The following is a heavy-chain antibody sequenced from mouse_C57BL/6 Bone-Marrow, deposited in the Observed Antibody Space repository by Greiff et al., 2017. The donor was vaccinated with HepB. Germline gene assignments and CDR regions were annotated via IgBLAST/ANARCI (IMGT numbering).Heavy chain of an antibody. V-gene: IGHV7-3*01. D-gene: IGHD2-4*01. J-gene: IGHJ3*01. CDR1: GFTFTDYY. CDR3: ARCDYPQFAY. Sequence: EVHLVESGGGLVQPGGSLSLSCAASGFTFTDYYMSWVRQPPGKALEWLGFIRNKANGYTAEYSASVKGRFTISRDNTQSILYLQMHALRAEDSATYYCARCDYPQFAYWGQGTLVTVSA. CDR2: IRNKANGYTA.